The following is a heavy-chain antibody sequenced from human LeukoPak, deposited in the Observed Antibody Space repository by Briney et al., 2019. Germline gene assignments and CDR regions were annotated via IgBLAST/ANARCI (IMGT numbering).Heavy chain of an antibody. CDR2: IANNGVHT. D-gene: IGHD2-15*01. CDR1: GFTFSSYA. CDR3: ERLPQVAHFDY. J-gene: IGHJ4*02. V-gene: IGHV3-21*01. Sequence: GGSLRLSCAASGFTFSSYAMSWVRQAPGKGLEWVSSIANNGVHTYYAHSMKGRFTISRDNAKNSLYLQMDSLRVEDTAFYYCERLPQVAHFDYWGQGILVSVSS.